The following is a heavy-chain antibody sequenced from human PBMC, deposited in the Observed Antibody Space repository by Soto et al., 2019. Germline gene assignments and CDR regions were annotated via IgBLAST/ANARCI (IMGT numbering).Heavy chain of an antibody. CDR1: GFTFSSYW. Sequence: GESLKISCAASGFTFSSYWMHWVRQAPGKGLVWVSRINSDGSSTSYADSVKGRFTISRDNAKNTLYLQMNSLRAEDTAVYYCAGFDADTAMVYGMDVWGQGTTVTVSS. CDR2: INSDGSST. J-gene: IGHJ6*02. V-gene: IGHV3-74*01. CDR3: AGFDADTAMVYGMDV. D-gene: IGHD5-18*01.